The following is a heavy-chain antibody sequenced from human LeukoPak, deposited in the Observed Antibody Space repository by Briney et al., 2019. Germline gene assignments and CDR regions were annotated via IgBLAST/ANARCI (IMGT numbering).Heavy chain of an antibody. D-gene: IGHD4-17*01. CDR2: IYYSGST. CDR3: ARSSEYGDPFNY. J-gene: IGHJ4*02. CDR1: GGSISNNNYY. V-gene: IGHV4-39*01. Sequence: SETLSLTCTVSGGSISNNNYYWAWIRQPPGKGLECIGSIYYSGSTYYSPSLKGRVTISVDTSRNQFSLKLNSVTAADTAVYYCARSSEYGDPFNYWGQGTLVTVSS.